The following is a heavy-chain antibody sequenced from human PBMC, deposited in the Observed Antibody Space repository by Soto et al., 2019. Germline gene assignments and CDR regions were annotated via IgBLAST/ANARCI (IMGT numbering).Heavy chain of an antibody. J-gene: IGHJ4*02. Sequence: GGSLRLSCEGSGFTFSSYAMHWVRQAPGKGLEWVRIISYDGSKKYYADSVKGRFTISRDNSKNTLFLHMNSLRTEDTAVYYCASDLWFGQFLDREFEYWGQGTLVTVSS. CDR3: ASDLWFGQFLDREFEY. V-gene: IGHV3-30-3*01. CDR1: GFTFSSYA. CDR2: ISYDGSKK. D-gene: IGHD3-10*01.